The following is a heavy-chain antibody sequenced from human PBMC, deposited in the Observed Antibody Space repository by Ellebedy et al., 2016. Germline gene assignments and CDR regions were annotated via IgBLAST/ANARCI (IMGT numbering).Heavy chain of an antibody. D-gene: IGHD7-27*01. CDR2: IIPILGIA. Sequence: ASVKVSCKASGGTFSSYAISWVRQAPGQGLEWMGRIIPILGIANYAQKFQGRVTITADKSTSTAYMELSSLRSEDTAVYYCARAPPPRGDRSADAFDVWGQGTMVTVSS. V-gene: IGHV1-69*04. CDR1: GGTFSSYA. J-gene: IGHJ3*01. CDR3: ARAPPPRGDRSADAFDV.